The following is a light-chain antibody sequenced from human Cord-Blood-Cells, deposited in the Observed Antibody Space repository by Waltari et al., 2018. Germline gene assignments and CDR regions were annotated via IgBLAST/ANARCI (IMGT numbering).Light chain of an antibody. Sequence: DIQMTQSPSSLSASVGDRVTITCRASQSISSYLNWYQQKPGKAPKLLIYAASSLQSGVPSRFSGSGSGTGVTLTISSLQPEDFATYYCQQSYRTPRTFGHGTKLEIK. CDR3: QQSYRTPRT. J-gene: IGKJ2*01. CDR1: QSISSY. V-gene: IGKV1-39*01. CDR2: AAS.